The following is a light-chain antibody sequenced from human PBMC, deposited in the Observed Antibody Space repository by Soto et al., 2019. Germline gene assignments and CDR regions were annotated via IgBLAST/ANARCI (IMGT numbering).Light chain of an antibody. CDR1: QSVSSK. J-gene: IGKJ5*01. Sequence: EVVVTQSPATLSVSPGERATLSCRASQSVSSKLAWYQQKPGQAPRLLIYDASTRATGIPARFSGSGSGTEFTLTISSLQSEDFAVYYCQQFNNWPRTFGQGTRLEI. V-gene: IGKV3-15*01. CDR2: DAS. CDR3: QQFNNWPRT.